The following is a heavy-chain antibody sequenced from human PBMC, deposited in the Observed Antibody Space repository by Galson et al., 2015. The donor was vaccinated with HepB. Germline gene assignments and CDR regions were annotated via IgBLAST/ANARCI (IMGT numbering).Heavy chain of an antibody. V-gene: IGHV1-69*13. D-gene: IGHD5-12*01. J-gene: IGHJ6*02. Sequence: SVKVSCKASGGTFSSYAISWVRQAPGQGLEWMGGIIPIFGTANYAQKFQGRVTITADESTSTAYMELSSLRSEDTAVYYCAREGGGYHKPYYYGMDVWGQGTTVTVSS. CDR2: IIPIFGTA. CDR3: AREGGGYHKPYYYGMDV. CDR1: GGTFSSYA.